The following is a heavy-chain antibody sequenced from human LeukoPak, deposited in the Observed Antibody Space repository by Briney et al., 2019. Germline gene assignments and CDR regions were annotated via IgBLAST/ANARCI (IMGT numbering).Heavy chain of an antibody. J-gene: IGHJ3*02. V-gene: IGHV1-24*01. CDR3: ARGGDQQLSKRRAFDI. D-gene: IGHD6-13*01. Sequence: ASVKVSCKVSGYTLTELSMHWVRQAPGKGLEWMGGFDPEDGETIYAQKFQGRVTMTEDTSTDTAYMELSSLRSDDTAVYYCARGGDQQLSKRRAFDIWGQGTMVTVSS. CDR1: GYTLTELS. CDR2: FDPEDGET.